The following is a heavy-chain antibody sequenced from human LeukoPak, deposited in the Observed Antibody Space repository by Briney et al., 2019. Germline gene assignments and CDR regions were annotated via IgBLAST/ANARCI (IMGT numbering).Heavy chain of an antibody. CDR3: ARDPFGY. Sequence: GGSLRLSCAASGFTFSNNAMSWVRQAPGKGLEWVANIKQDGSEKYYVDSVKGRFTISRDNAKNSLYLQMNSLRAEDTAVYYCARDPFGYWGQGTLVTVSS. V-gene: IGHV3-7*01. CDR1: GFTFSNNA. J-gene: IGHJ4*02. CDR2: IKQDGSEK.